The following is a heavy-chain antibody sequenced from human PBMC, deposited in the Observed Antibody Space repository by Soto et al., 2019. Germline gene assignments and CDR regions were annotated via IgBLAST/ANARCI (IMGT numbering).Heavy chain of an antibody. Sequence: QITLKESGPTLVKPTQTLTLTCSFSGFSLNTTGVGVGWVRQPPGKALEWLTLIYWNGDTRDSPSLKSRLTVTMDASRNQVALTMTYMDPVDTATYYCTHLPPFAEYNFDQWGQGTLVTVSS. CDR1: GFSLNTTGVG. CDR2: IYWNGDT. V-gene: IGHV2-5*01. D-gene: IGHD1-1*01. CDR3: THLPPFAEYNFDQ. J-gene: IGHJ4*02.